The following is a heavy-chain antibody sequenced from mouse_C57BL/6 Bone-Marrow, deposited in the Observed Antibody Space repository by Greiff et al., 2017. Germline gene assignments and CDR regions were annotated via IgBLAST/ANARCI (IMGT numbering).Heavy chain of an antibody. CDR1: GYTFTDYE. J-gene: IGHJ4*01. V-gene: IGHV1-15*01. CDR2: IDPETGGT. CDR3: TRGGEGYAMDY. Sequence: QVQLQQSGAELVRPGASVTLSCKASGYTFTDYEMHWVKQTPVHGLEWIGAIDPETGGTAYNQKFKGKAILTADKSSSTAYMQLRSLTSEESAVYYCTRGGEGYAMDYWGQGTSVTVSS.